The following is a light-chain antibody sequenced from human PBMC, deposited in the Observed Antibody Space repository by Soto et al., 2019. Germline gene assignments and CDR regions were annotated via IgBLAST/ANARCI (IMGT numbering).Light chain of an antibody. V-gene: IGKV1-5*01. CDR2: DAS. CDR1: QSISSW. J-gene: IGKJ1*01. CDR3: QQYNSYSRT. Sequence: DIQMTQSPSTLSASVGDRVTITCRASQSISSWLAWYQQKPGKAPNLLIYDASSLQSGVPSRFSGSGSGTEFTLTISGLHPDDFVTYYCQQYNSYSRTFGQGTKVEIK.